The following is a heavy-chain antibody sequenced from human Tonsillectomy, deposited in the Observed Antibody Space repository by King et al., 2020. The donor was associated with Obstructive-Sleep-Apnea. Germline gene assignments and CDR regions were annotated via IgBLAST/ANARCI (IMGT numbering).Heavy chain of an antibody. CDR1: GFTFSSYA. Sequence: QLVQSGGGVVQPGRSLRLSCAASGFTFSSYAMHWVRQAPGKGLEGVTIISYDGSNKYYADSVKGRFTISRDNSKNTLYLQMTSLRAEDTAVYYCSRGPQLLWFGELLVDYWGQGTLVTVSS. D-gene: IGHD3-10*01. J-gene: IGHJ4*02. CDR2: ISYDGSNK. V-gene: IGHV3-30-3*01. CDR3: SRGPQLLWFGELLVDY.